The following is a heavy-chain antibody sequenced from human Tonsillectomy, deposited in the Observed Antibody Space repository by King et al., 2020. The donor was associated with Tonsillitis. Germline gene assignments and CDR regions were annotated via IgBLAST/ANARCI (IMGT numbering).Heavy chain of an antibody. CDR3: AKSIHGFNYGGFDY. V-gene: IGHV1-46*02. Sequence: QLVQSGTEVKKPGASVKVSCKASGYTFNSYYMHWVRQAPGQGLEWMAIINPSDGSARYAQKFHGRVTVTRDPTTRTVDMALSSLTSEDTAVYFCAKSIHGFNYGGFDYWGQGTLVTVSS. CDR2: INPSDGSA. D-gene: IGHD5-24*01. CDR1: GYTFNSYY. J-gene: IGHJ4*02.